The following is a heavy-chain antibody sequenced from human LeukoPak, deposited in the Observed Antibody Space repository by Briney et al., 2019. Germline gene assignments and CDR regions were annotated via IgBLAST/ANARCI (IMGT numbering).Heavy chain of an antibody. CDR2: IYYSGST. CDR3: ASRPGYYYDSSGYQGRGAFDI. J-gene: IGHJ3*02. D-gene: IGHD3-22*01. V-gene: IGHV4-31*03. CDR1: GGSISSGGHY. Sequence: SQTLSLTCTVSGGSISSGGHYWSWIRQHPGKGLEWIGYIYYSGSTYYNPSLKSRVTKSVDTSKNQFSLKLSSVTAADTAVYYCASRPGYYYDSSGYQGRGAFDIWGQGTMVTVSS.